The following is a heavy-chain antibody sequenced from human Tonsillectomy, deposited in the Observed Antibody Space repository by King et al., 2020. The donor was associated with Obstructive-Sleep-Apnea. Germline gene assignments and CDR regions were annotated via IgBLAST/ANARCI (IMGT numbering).Heavy chain of an antibody. D-gene: IGHD3-10*01. CDR1: GFTFSSYC. Sequence: VQLVESGGGLVQPGGSLRLSCAASGFTFSSYCMNWVRQAPGKGLEWVSYISRSRSSIHYADSVKGRFTNSRDNAKNSLYLQLNSLRAADTAVYYCTRSYYGSGGPAGFDPWGQGTLVTVSS. J-gene: IGHJ5*02. CDR3: TRSYYGSGGPAGFDP. CDR2: ISRSRSSI. V-gene: IGHV3-48*04.